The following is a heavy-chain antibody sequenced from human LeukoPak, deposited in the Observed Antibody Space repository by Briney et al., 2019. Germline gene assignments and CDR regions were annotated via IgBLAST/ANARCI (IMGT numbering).Heavy chain of an antibody. Sequence: GGSLNPPLEASDLPFSTYALTWSRQAPGKGLEWVSAISGSGGSTYYADSVKGRFTISRDNSKNTLYLQMNSLRAEDTAVYYCAKDPWDYWGQGTLVTVSS. V-gene: IGHV3-23*01. J-gene: IGHJ4*02. CDR1: DLPFSTYA. CDR2: ISGSGGST. CDR3: AKDPWDY.